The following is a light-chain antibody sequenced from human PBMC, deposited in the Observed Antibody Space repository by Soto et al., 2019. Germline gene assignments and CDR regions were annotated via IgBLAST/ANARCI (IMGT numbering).Light chain of an antibody. Sequence: QSALTQPASVSGSPGQSITISCTGTSSDVGGYNFVSWYQQHPGKAPKLIIYDVSNRPSGVSNRYSGSKSGNTASLTISGLQAEDEAHYYCNSYTSGTTLLVFGTGTKLTVL. J-gene: IGLJ1*01. CDR2: DVS. V-gene: IGLV2-14*03. CDR1: SSDVGGYNF. CDR3: NSYTSGTTLLV.